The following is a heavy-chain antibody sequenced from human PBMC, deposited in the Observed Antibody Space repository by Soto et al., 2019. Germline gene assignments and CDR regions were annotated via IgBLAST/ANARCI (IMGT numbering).Heavy chain of an antibody. CDR2: INPDSGDT. CDR1: GYIFSDFY. D-gene: IGHD3-10*01. CDR3: VRDYYTSSAWFDL. Sequence: GASVKVSCKXSGYIFSDFYIHWVRQAPGQGLEWMGWINPDSGDTDDAQLFQGRVTMTCDTSITTAYMELTRLRSDDTAVYYCVRDYYTSSAWFDLWGQGTLVTVSS. V-gene: IGHV1-2*02. J-gene: IGHJ5*02.